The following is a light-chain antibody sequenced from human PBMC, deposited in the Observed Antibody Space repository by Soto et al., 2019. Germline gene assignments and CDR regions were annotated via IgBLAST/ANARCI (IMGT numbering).Light chain of an antibody. CDR2: AAS. Sequence: DIQLTQSPSFLSASVGDRVTITCRASQGISSYLAWYQQKPGKAPKLLIYAASTLQSGVPSRFSGSGSGTEFTLTISSLQPEDFATYYSQQLNSYLLTFGGGTKVEIK. J-gene: IGKJ4*01. CDR3: QQLNSYLLT. CDR1: QGISSY. V-gene: IGKV1-9*01.